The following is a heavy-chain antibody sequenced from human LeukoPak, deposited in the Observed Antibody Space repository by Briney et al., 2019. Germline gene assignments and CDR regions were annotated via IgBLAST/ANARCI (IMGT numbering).Heavy chain of an antibody. CDR2: IISTSIYT. J-gene: IGHJ4*02. CDR3: AREDGYSSSWYSDY. Sequence: GSLRLSCAASGFTFSDYYMSWIRQAPGKGLEWVSDIISTSIYTNYADSVKGRFTISRANAKNSLYLQMNSLRAEDTAVYYCAREDGYSSSWYSDYWGQGTLVTVSS. V-gene: IGHV3-11*05. CDR1: GFTFSDYY. D-gene: IGHD6-13*01.